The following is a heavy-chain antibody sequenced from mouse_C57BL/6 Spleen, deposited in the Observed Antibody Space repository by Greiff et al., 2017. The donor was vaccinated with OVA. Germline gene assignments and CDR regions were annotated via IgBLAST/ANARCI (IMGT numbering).Heavy chain of an antibody. CDR1: GYTFTEYT. D-gene: IGHD2-1*01. V-gene: IGHV1-62-2*01. Sequence: VQLQQSGAELVKPGASVKLSCKASGYTFTEYTIHWVKQRSGQGLEWIGWFYPGSGSIKYNEKFKDKATLTADKSSSTGYMELSRLTSEDSAVYFGARHGIYYGNAYGYIDVWGTGTTVTGSS. CDR3: ARHGIYYGNAYGYIDV. J-gene: IGHJ1*03. CDR2: FYPGSGSI.